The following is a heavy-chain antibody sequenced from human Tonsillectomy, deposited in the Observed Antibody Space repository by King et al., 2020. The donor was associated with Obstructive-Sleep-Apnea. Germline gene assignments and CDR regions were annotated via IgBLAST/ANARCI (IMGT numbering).Heavy chain of an antibody. CDR3: ASPRTRGGYYYPL. J-gene: IGHJ4*02. CDR1: GFTFSSYS. V-gene: IGHV3-21*01. D-gene: IGHD3-22*01. Sequence: QLVQSGGGLVKPGGSLRLSCAASGFTFSSYSMNWVRQAPGKGLEWVSSISSSSSYIYYADSVKGRFTISRDNAKNSLYLQMNSLRAEDTAVYYCASPRTRGGYYYPLWGQGTLVTVSS. CDR2: ISSSSSYI.